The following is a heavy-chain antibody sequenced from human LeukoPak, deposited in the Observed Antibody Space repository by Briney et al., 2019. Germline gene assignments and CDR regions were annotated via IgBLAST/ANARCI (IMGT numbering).Heavy chain of an antibody. V-gene: IGHV3-21*01. CDR3: ARGACSSTSCYFGKNWFDP. Sequence: GGSLRLSCAASGFTFSSYSMNWVRQAPGKGLEWVSSISSSSSYIYYADSVKGRFTISRDNSKNTLYLQMNSLRAEDTAVYYCARGACSSTSCYFGKNWFDPWGQGTLVTVSS. D-gene: IGHD2-2*01. CDR1: GFTFSSYS. J-gene: IGHJ5*02. CDR2: ISSSSSYI.